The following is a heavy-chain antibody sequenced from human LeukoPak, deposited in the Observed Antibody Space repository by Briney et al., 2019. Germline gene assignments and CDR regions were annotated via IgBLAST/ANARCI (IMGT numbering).Heavy chain of an antibody. Sequence: PSETLSLTCAVYGRSFSGYYWSSIRQPSGKGLEWIREINHSGSTNYNPSLKSRVTISVDTSKNQCSLRLSSMTPADTAVYYCVRHDYGNIKRRGGEYWGQGSLVTVSS. CDR3: VRHDYGNIKRRGGEY. CDR1: GRSFSGYY. CDR2: INHSGST. V-gene: IGHV4-34*01. D-gene: IGHD4-11*01. J-gene: IGHJ4*02.